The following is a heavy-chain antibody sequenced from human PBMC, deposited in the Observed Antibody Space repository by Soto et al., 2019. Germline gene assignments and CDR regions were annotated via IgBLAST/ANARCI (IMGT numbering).Heavy chain of an antibody. CDR1: GFTFSTYW. J-gene: IGHJ4*02. Sequence: GGSLRLSCAASGFTFSTYWMHWVRQAPGKGLVWVSRINSDGSTTNYADSVKGRFTISRDNSKNTLYLQMNSLRGEDTAVYYCAKRATGTYFDYWGQGTLVTVSS. D-gene: IGHD1-1*01. V-gene: IGHV3-74*01. CDR2: INSDGSTT. CDR3: AKRATGTYFDY.